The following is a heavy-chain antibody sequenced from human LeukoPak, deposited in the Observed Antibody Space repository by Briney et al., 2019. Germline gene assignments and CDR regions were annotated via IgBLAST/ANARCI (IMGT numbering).Heavy chain of an antibody. CDR3: AGSTGGSSWYWYYFDY. Sequence: GGSLRLSCAAPGFTFSSYAMHWVRQAPGKGLEWVAVISYDGSNKYYADSVKGRFTISRDNSKNTLYLQMNSLRAEDTAVYYCAGSTGGSSWYWYYFDYWGQGTLVTVSS. J-gene: IGHJ4*02. CDR2: ISYDGSNK. D-gene: IGHD6-13*01. CDR1: GFTFSSYA. V-gene: IGHV3-30-3*01.